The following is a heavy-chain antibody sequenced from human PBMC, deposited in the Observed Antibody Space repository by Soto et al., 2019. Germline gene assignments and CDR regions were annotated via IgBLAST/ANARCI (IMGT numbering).Heavy chain of an antibody. CDR3: AREGRGKKAGYNGLVSLGY. Sequence: SVKVSGKASGSRFSNYVISWVRQAPGHGLEWLGRIIPIFNSTKYAQNFQGRVTITADKSTSTASLELSSLRSDDTAVYYCAREGRGKKAGYNGLVSLGYWGQGTLVTVSS. V-gene: IGHV1-69*06. J-gene: IGHJ4*02. CDR1: GSRFSNYV. CDR2: IIPIFNST. D-gene: IGHD2-2*02.